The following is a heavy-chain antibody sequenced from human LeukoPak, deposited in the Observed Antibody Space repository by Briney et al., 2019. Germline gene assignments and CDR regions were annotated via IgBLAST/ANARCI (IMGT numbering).Heavy chain of an antibody. D-gene: IGHD1-26*01. Sequence: PSGGSLRLSCAASGFTFSSYAMHWVRQAPGKGLEWVAVISYDGGNKYYADSVKGRFTISRDNSKNTLYLQMNSLRAEDTAVYYCARVGSGSYFGYWGQGTLVTVSS. CDR2: ISYDGGNK. J-gene: IGHJ4*02. V-gene: IGHV3-30-3*01. CDR1: GFTFSSYA. CDR3: ARVGSGSYFGY.